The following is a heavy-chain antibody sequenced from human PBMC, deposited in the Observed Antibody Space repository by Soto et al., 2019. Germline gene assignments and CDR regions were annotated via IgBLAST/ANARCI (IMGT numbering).Heavy chain of an antibody. CDR1: GGSFSGYY. V-gene: IGHV4-34*01. D-gene: IGHD5-12*01. J-gene: IGHJ4*02. CDR3: ARAGGWLRFFYDY. Sequence: SETLSLTCAVYGGSFSGYYWSWIRQPPGKGLEWIGEINHSGSTNYNPSLKSRVTISVDTSKNQFSLKLSSVTAADTAVYYCARAGGWLRFFYDYWGQGTLVTVSS. CDR2: INHSGST.